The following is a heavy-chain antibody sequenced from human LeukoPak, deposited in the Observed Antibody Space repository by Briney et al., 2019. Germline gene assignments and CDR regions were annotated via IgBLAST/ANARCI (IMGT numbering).Heavy chain of an antibody. J-gene: IGHJ4*02. Sequence: GGSPRLSCAAPGFTVSSNYMSWVRQAPGKGLEWVSVIYSGGSTYYADSVKGRFTISRDNSKNTLYLQMNSLRAEDTAVYYCARDHTYYYDSSGLDWGQGTLVTVSS. V-gene: IGHV3-53*01. CDR1: GFTVSSNY. D-gene: IGHD3-22*01. CDR2: IYSGGST. CDR3: ARDHTYYYDSSGLD.